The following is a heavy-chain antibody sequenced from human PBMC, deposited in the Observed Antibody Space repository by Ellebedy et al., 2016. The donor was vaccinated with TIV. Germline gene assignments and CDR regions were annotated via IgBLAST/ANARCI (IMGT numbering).Heavy chain of an antibody. CDR2: INPSGGST. V-gene: IGHV1-46*01. D-gene: IGHD6-19*01. CDR1: GYTFTSYY. J-gene: IGHJ4*02. Sequence: ASVKVSCXASGYTFTSYYMHWVRQAPGQGLEWMGIINPSGGSTSYAQKFQGRVTMTRDTSTSTVYMELSSLRSEDTAVYYCARVSSGIAVAGGGDFDYWGQGTLVTVSS. CDR3: ARVSSGIAVAGGGDFDY.